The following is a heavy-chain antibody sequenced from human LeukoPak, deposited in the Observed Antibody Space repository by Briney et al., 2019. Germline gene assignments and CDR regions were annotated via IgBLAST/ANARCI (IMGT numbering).Heavy chain of an antibody. V-gene: IGHV3-30*04. J-gene: IGHJ5*02. CDR2: ISYDGSNK. Sequence: PGRSLRLSCAASGFTFSSYAMHWVRQAPGKGLEWVAVISYDGSNKYYADSVKGRFTISRDNSKNTLYLQMNSLRAEDTAVYYCARDRTYYSGTDWFDPWGQGTLVTVTS. CDR3: ARDRTYYSGTDWFDP. CDR1: GFTFSSYA. D-gene: IGHD3-10*01.